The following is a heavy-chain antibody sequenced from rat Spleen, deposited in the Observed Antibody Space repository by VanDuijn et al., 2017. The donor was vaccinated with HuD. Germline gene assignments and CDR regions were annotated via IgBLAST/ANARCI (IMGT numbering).Heavy chain of an antibody. CDR3: ARSEPGYFDY. J-gene: IGHJ2*01. D-gene: IGHD1-4*01. Sequence: EVQLVESGGGLVQPGRSMKLSCAASGFTFSDYYMAWVRQAPKKGLEWVASISYEGSSTYYGDSVKGRFTISRDNAKSTLYLQMNSLRSEDTATYSCARSEPGYFDYWGQGVMVTVSS. CDR1: GFTFSDYY. CDR2: ISYEGSST. V-gene: IGHV5-22*01.